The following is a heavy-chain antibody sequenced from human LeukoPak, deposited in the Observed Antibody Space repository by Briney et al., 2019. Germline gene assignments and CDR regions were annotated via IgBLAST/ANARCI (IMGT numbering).Heavy chain of an antibody. CDR1: GGSISSSSYY. CDR2: IYTSGST. CDR3: ARGVVTIFGVGHAFDI. V-gene: IGHV4-61*02. D-gene: IGHD3-3*01. J-gene: IGHJ3*02. Sequence: PSETLSLTCTVSGGSISSSSYYWSWVRQPAGKGLEWIGRIYTSGSTNYNPSLKSRVTMSVDTSKNQFSLKLSSVTAADTAVYYCARGVVTIFGVGHAFDIWGQGTMVTVSS.